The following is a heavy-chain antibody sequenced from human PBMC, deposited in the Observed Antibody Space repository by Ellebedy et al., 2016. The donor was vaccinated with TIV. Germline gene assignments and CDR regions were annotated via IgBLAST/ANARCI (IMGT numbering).Heavy chain of an antibody. V-gene: IGHV5-10-1*01. D-gene: IGHD1-26*01. Sequence: GESLKISCKGSGYSISTFWVIWVRQRQGKGLEWMGRIDPSDSYTNYSPSFQGNVTMTADKSISTAYLEWSSLKASDTAIYYCARYSGSYGGYDYWGQGTLVTVSS. CDR2: IDPSDSYT. J-gene: IGHJ4*02. CDR1: GYSISTFW. CDR3: ARYSGSYGGYDY.